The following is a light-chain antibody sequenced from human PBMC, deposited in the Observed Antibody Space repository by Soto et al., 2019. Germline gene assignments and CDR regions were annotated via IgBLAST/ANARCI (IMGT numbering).Light chain of an antibody. CDR2: GAS. J-gene: IGKJ5*01. Sequence: EIVLTQSPGTLSLSPGDTATLSCRASQSVSSNNLAWYHQKPGQTPRLLIYGASSRATGIPDRFSGSGSGTDFTLTISILEPECCAVYYCQQYDNSITFGQGTRLQIE. CDR3: QQYDNSIT. V-gene: IGKV3-20*01. CDR1: QSVSSNN.